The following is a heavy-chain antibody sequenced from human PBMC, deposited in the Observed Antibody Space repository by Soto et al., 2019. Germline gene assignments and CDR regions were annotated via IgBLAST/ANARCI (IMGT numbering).Heavy chain of an antibody. D-gene: IGHD3-10*01. CDR1: GGTFSSYA. CDR3: ARRGVIPTYYYYYGMDV. J-gene: IGHJ6*02. Sequence: SVKVSCKASGGTFSSYAISWVRQAPGQGLEWMGGIIPIFGTANYAQKFQGRVTITADESTSTAYMELSSLRSEDTAVYYCARRGVIPTYYYYYGMDVWGQGTTVTVSS. V-gene: IGHV1-69*13. CDR2: IIPIFGTA.